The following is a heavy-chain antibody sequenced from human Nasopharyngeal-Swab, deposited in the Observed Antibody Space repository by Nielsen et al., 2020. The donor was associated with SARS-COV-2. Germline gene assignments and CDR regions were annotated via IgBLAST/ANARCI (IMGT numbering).Heavy chain of an antibody. D-gene: IGHD6-19*01. Sequence: GESLKISCAASGFTFSSYAMHWARQAPGKGLEWVAVISYDGSNKYYADSVKGRFTISRDNSKNTLYLQMNSLRAEDTAVYYCARAVAGIPHYWGQGTLVTVSS. CDR3: ARAVAGIPHY. CDR1: GFTFSSYA. V-gene: IGHV3-30-3*01. CDR2: ISYDGSNK. J-gene: IGHJ4*02.